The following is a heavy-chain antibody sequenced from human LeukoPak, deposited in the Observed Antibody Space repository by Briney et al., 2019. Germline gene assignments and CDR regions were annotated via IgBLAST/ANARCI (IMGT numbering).Heavy chain of an antibody. D-gene: IGHD3-10*01. CDR1: GYTFTGYY. CDR3: ARDNEGFGELAFALDY. J-gene: IGHJ4*02. V-gene: IGHV7-4-1*02. CDR2: INTNTGNP. Sequence: VASVKVSCKASGYTFTGYYMHWVRQAPGQGLEWMGWINTNTGNPTYAQGFTGRFVFSLDTSVSTAYLQISSLKAEDTAVYYCARDNEGFGELAFALDYWGQGTLVTVSS.